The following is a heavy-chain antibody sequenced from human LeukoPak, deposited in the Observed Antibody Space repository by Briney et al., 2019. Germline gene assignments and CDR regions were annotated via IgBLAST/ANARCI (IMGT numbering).Heavy chain of an antibody. V-gene: IGHV3-30*18. J-gene: IGHJ3*02. Sequence: GGSLRLSCAVSGFSFSSYGIHWVRQAPGKGLEWVALMSYDGSNKYYADSVKGQFTISRDNSNNTLYLQMNSLRAEDTAVYYCAKDPGDIWGQGTMVTVSS. D-gene: IGHD3-10*01. CDR2: MSYDGSNK. CDR3: AKDPGDI. CDR1: GFSFSSYG.